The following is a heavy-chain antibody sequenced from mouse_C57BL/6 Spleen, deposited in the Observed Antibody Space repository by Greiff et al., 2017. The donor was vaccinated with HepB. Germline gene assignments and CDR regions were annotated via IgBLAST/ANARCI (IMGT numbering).Heavy chain of an antibody. CDR2: IHPNSGST. V-gene: IGHV1-64*01. CDR1: GYTFTSYW. J-gene: IGHJ2*01. CDR3: ARRGTELWPFDY. Sequence: QVQLQQPGAELVKPGASVKLSCKASGYTFTSYWMHWVKQRPGQGLEWIGMIHPNSGSTNYNEKFKSKATLTADKSSSTAYMELRSLTSEDSAVYFCARRGTELWPFDYWGQGTTLTVSS. D-gene: IGHD1-1*02.